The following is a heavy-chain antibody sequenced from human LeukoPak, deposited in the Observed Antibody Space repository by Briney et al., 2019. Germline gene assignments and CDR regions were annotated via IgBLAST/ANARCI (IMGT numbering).Heavy chain of an antibody. V-gene: IGHV4-34*01. CDR3: ARGSYVWGSYRAYYFDY. J-gene: IGHJ4*02. Sequence: SETLSLTCAVYGGSFSGYYWSWIRQPPGKGLEWIGEINHSGSTNYNPSLKSRVTISVDTSKNQFSLKLSSVTAADTAGYYCARGSYVWGSYRAYYFDYWGQGTLVTVSS. CDR1: GGSFSGYY. D-gene: IGHD3-16*02. CDR2: INHSGST.